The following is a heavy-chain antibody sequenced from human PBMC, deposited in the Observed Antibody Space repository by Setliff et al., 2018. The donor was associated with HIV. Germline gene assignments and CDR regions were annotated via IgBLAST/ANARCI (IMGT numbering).Heavy chain of an antibody. Sequence: ASVKVSCKTSGYTFTAYYIYWVRQAPGHGLELMGRIHPNTGSTNYLQEFQGRVTITRDTSMSTVYMALTGLTSDDTAVYYCAKQGYSDSLYAFDVWGQGTRSPSPQ. D-gene: IGHD1-26*01. CDR1: GYTFTAYY. J-gene: IGHJ3*01. V-gene: IGHV1-2*06. CDR3: AKQGYSDSLYAFDV. CDR2: IHPNTGST.